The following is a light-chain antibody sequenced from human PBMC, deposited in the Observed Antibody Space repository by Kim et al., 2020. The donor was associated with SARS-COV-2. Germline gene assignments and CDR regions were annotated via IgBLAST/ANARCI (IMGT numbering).Light chain of an antibody. CDR3: QQSYSTPQRT. J-gene: IGKJ1*01. Sequence: DIQMTQSPSSLSASVGDRVTITCRASQTINSYLNWYQQKPGKAPKLLIYAASSLQSGVPSRFRGSGSGTDFTLTISSLQPEDFATYYCQQSYSTPQRTFGQGTKVDIK. CDR1: QTINSY. V-gene: IGKV1-39*01. CDR2: AAS.